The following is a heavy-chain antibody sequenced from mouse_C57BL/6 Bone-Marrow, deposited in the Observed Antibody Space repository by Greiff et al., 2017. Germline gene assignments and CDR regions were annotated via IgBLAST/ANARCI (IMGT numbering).Heavy chain of an antibody. D-gene: IGHD2-4*01. CDR3: ARSGYDYACHL. CDR2: IHPNSGST. J-gene: IGHJ2*01. CDR1: GYTFTSYW. V-gene: IGHV1-64*01. Sequence: VQLQQPGAELVKPGASVKLSCKASGYTFTSYWMHWVKQRPGQGLEWIGMIHPNSGSTNYNEKFKSKATLTVDKSSSTAYMQLSRLTSEDSAVFFFARSGYDYACHLGARGPTLTVPS.